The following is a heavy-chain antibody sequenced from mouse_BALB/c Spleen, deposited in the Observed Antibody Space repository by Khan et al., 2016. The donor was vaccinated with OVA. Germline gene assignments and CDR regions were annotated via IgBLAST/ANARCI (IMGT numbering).Heavy chain of an antibody. D-gene: IGHD1-1*01. V-gene: IGHV1S41*01. CDR2: IGPGSSNT. CDR3: AGENYKDRTYYAMAY. CDR1: GYTFTSYW. Sequence: DLVKPGTSVKLSCKASGYTFTSYWINWIKQRPGQGLEWIGRIGPGSSNTYYSEMFKGKAALTVDTSSTKAYIQLSSLSSEDSAVFVCAGENYKDRTYYAMAYWGQGTSVTVSS. J-gene: IGHJ4*01.